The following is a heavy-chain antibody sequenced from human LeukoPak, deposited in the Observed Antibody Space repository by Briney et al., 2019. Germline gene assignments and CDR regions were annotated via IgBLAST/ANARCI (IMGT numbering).Heavy chain of an antibody. CDR3: TRRIIAARPGYYGMDV. V-gene: IGHV3-73*01. J-gene: IGHJ6*02. D-gene: IGHD6-13*01. CDR1: GFTFSGSA. CDR2: IRSKANSYAT. Sequence: GGSLRLSCAASGFTFSGSAMHWVRQASGKGLEWVGRIRSKANSYATAYAASVKGRFTISRDDSKNTAYLQMNSLKTEDTAVYYCTRRIIAARPGYYGMDVWGQGTTVTVSS.